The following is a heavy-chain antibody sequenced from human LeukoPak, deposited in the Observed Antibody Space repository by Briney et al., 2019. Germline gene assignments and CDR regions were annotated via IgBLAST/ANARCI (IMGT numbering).Heavy chain of an antibody. CDR2: INPNSGGT. J-gene: IGHJ4*02. Sequence: ASVKVSCKASGYTFTGYYMHWVRQAPGQGLEWMGCINPNSGGTNYAQKFKGRVTMTRDTSISTAYMELRRLRSDDTAVYYCVVVAAKFGYWGQGTLVTVSS. D-gene: IGHD2-15*01. CDR1: GYTFTGYY. CDR3: VVVAAKFGY. V-gene: IGHV1-2*02.